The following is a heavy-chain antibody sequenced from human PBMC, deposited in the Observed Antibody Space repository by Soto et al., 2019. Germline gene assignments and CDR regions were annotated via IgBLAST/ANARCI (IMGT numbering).Heavy chain of an antibody. CDR3: ARGGGKSAYYYYGMDV. Sequence: SETLSLTCAVYGGSFSDYYWSWIRQPPGKGLEWIGEINHSGSTNYNPSLKSRVTISVDTSKNQFSLKLSSVTAADTAVYYCARGGGKSAYYYYGMDVWGQGTTVTVSS. CDR2: INHSGST. CDR1: GGSFSDYY. V-gene: IGHV4-34*01. J-gene: IGHJ6*02.